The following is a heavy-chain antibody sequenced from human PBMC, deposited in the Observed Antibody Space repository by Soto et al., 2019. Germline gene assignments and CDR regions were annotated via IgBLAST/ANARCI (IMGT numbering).Heavy chain of an antibody. D-gene: IGHD3-3*01. CDR2: IYYSGST. Sequence: SETLSLTCTVSGGSISSSSYYWGWIRQPPGKGLEWIGSIYYSGSTYYNPSLKSRVTISVDTSKNQFSLKLSSVTAADTAVYYCARTLARTIFGKHSDDAFDIWGQGTMVTVSS. CDR3: ARTLARTIFGKHSDDAFDI. CDR1: GGSISSSSYY. J-gene: IGHJ3*02. V-gene: IGHV4-39*01.